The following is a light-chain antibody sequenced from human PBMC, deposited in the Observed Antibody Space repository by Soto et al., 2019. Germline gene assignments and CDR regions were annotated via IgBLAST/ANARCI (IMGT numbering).Light chain of an antibody. CDR2: GAS. Sequence: IVMTQSPATLSVSPGERVTLSCKASQSVSSNLAWYQKKPGQAPRLLLYGASTRATGIPARFSGSGSGTEFTLTISSLQSEDFAVYYCQQYNNWPPWTFGQGTKVDIK. J-gene: IGKJ1*01. V-gene: IGKV3-15*01. CDR1: QSVSSN. CDR3: QQYNNWPPWT.